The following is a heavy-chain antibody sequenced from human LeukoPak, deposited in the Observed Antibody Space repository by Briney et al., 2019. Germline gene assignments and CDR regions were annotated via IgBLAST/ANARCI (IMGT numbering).Heavy chain of an antibody. Sequence: GSLRLSCTVSGFTVSSNSMSWVRQAPGKGLEWVSFIYSDNTHYSDSVKGRFTISRDNAKNTLYLQMNSLRAEDTAVYYCARRSAAKDAFDIWGQGTMVTVSS. CDR3: ARRSAAKDAFDI. CDR2: IYSDNT. CDR1: GFTVSSNS. D-gene: IGHD6-25*01. V-gene: IGHV3-53*01. J-gene: IGHJ3*02.